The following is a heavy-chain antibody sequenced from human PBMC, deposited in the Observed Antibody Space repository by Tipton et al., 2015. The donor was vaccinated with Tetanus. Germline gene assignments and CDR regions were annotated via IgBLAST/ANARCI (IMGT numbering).Heavy chain of an antibody. CDR1: GGSISSYY. Sequence: TLSLTCTVSGGSISSYYWSWIRQPPGKGLEWIGYIYYSGSTNYNPSLKSRVTISVDTSKNQFSLKLSSVTAADTAVYYCARSEQQLVRGYYYYYYMDAWGKGTTVTVSS. CDR2: IYYSGST. J-gene: IGHJ6*03. CDR3: ARSEQQLVRGYYYYYYMDA. D-gene: IGHD6-13*01. V-gene: IGHV4-59*07.